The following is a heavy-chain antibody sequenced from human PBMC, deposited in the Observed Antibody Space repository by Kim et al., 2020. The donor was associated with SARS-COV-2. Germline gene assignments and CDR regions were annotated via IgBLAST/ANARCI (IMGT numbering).Heavy chain of an antibody. CDR3: ARDPKYYDYVLGGYYYDSSGAFDY. V-gene: IGHV1-18*04. D-gene: IGHD3-22*01. J-gene: IGHJ4*02. CDR1: GYTFTSYG. CDR2: ISAYNGNT. Sequence: ASVKVSCKASGYTFTSYGISWVRQAPGQGLEWMGWISAYNGNTNYAQKLQGRVTMTTDTSTSTAYMELRSLRSDDTAVYYCARDPKYYDYVLGGYYYDSSGAFDYWGQGTLVTVSS.